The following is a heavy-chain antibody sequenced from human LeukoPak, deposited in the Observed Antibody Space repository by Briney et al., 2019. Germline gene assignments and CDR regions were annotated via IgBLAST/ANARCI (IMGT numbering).Heavy chain of an antibody. CDR1: GGSISSSSNY. Sequence: SETLSLTCTVSGGSISSSSNYWGWIRQSPGKGLEWIGSVFRSGNTYYNPSLKSRATISVDTSNNHFSLKLTSVTAADTSVYYCARHGGYCTNVGCHEYFQHWGQGTLVTVSS. J-gene: IGHJ1*01. CDR3: ARHGGYCTNVGCHEYFQH. CDR2: VFRSGNT. V-gene: IGHV4-39*01. D-gene: IGHD2-8*01.